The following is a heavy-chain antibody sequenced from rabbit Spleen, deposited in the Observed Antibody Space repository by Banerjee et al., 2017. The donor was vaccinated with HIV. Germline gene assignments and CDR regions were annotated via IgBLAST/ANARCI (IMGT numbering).Heavy chain of an antibody. CDR2: IYAGSSGST. J-gene: IGHJ3*01. V-gene: IGHV1S45*01. CDR3: ARDLTNVIGWNFGL. Sequence: QEQLVESGGGLVQPEGSLTLTCTASGFSFSSSYYMCWVRQAPGKGLEWIGCIYAGSSGSTYYASWAKGRFTISKASSTTVTLKMTSLTAADTATYFCARDLTNVIGWNFGLWGQGTLVTVS. D-gene: IGHD1-1*01. CDR1: GFSFSSSYY.